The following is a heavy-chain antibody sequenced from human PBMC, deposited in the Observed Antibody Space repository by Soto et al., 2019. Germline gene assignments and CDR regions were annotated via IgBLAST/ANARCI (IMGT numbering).Heavy chain of an antibody. CDR2: IYHSGST. CDR3: ARVTRSTQYSSVPAAPNWFDP. V-gene: IGHV4-4*02. CDR1: GGSISSSNW. D-gene: IGHD2-2*01. J-gene: IGHJ5*02. Sequence: SETLSLTCAVSGGSISSSNWWSWVRQPPGKGLEWIGEIYHSGSTNYNPSLKSRVTISVDKSKNQFSLKLSSVTAADTAVYYCARVTRSTQYSSVPAAPNWFDPWGQGTLVTVSS.